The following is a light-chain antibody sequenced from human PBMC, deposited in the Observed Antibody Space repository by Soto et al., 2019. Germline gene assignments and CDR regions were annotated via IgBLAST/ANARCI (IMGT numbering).Light chain of an antibody. CDR3: QQYSNLPMTS. Sequence: LTQSPAPRTLSPGERATLSCRASQSVSIHLAWYQQKPGQAPRLLIYDTSTRATGIPARFSGSGSGTESTLTISSLQSEDVVGYYYQQYSNLPMTSFGQRALVEIK. J-gene: IGKJ5*01. CDR1: QSVSIH. CDR2: DTS. V-gene: IGKV3-15*01.